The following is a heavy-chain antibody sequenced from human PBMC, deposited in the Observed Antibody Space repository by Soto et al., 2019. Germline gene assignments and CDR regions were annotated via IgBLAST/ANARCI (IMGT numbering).Heavy chain of an antibody. Sequence: QITLKESGPTLVKPTQTLTLTCTFSGFSLSTRGLGVGWIRQPPGKALEWLALIYWDDDKRYSPSLKSRLTITKDTSQDQVVLTMTNMDPVDTATYYCAHTTTDSALDYWGQGTLVTVSS. D-gene: IGHD2-15*01. J-gene: IGHJ4*02. CDR3: AHTTTDSALDY. CDR1: GFSLSTRGLG. CDR2: IYWDDDK. V-gene: IGHV2-5*02.